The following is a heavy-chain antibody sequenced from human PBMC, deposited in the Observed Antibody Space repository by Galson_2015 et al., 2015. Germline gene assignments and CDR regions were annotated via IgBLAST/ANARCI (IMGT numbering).Heavy chain of an antibody. J-gene: IGHJ6*02. D-gene: IGHD2-15*01. V-gene: IGHV1-18*01. Sequence: SVKVSCKTSGYTFTNFGISWVRQAPGQGLEWMGWISVYSGDTNYAPNLQGRVTLTTDTATATADMELRSLRSDVTAVYYCARLPGRISHSRDFYYGLDVWGQGTPVTVSS. CDR2: ISVYSGDT. CDR3: ARLPGRISHSRDFYYGLDV. CDR1: GYTFTNFG.